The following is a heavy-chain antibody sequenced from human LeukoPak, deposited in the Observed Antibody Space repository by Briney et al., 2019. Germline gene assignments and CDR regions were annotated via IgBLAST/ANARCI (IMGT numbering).Heavy chain of an antibody. Sequence: KPSETLSLTCTVSGGSISSFYWNWIRQPPGKGREWIGYIHYSGSTNYNSSLKSRVTISVDTSKNQFSLKLRSVTAADTAVYYCARGRDSYTNSYRFDPWGQGTLVTVSS. CDR2: IHYSGST. D-gene: IGHD6-6*01. V-gene: IGHV4-59*01. J-gene: IGHJ5*02. CDR1: GGSISSFY. CDR3: ARGRDSYTNSYRFDP.